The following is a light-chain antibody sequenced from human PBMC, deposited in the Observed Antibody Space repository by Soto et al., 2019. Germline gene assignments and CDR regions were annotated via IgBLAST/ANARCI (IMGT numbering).Light chain of an antibody. CDR1: SGHSSYA. CDR2: LNSDGSH. Sequence: QPVLTQSPSASASLGAWVKLTCTLSSGHSSYAIAWHQQQPEKGPRYLMKLNSDGSHSEGDGIPDRFSGSSSGAERYLTISSLQSEDEADYYCQTWGTGIWVFGGGTKLTVL. J-gene: IGLJ3*02. CDR3: QTWGTGIWV. V-gene: IGLV4-69*01.